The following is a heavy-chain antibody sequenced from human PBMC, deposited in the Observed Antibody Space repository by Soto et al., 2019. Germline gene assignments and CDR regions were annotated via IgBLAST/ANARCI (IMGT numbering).Heavy chain of an antibody. CDR3: AKDGYSSGNGLFDY. V-gene: IGHV3-23*01. D-gene: IGHD6-19*01. CDR1: GFTFSSYA. CDR2: ISGSGGST. Sequence: GGSLRLSCAASGFTFSSYAMSWVRQATGKGLEWVSAISGSGGSTYYADSVKGRFTISRDNSKNTLYLQMNSLRAEDTAVYYCAKDGYSSGNGLFDYWGQGTLVTVSS. J-gene: IGHJ4*02.